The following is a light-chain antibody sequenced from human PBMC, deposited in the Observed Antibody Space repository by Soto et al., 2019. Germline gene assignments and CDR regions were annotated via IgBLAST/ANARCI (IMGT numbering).Light chain of an antibody. CDR2: EGS. V-gene: IGLV2-23*03. CDR3: CSYAHGSPFGV. Sequence: QSALTQPASVSGSPGQSITISCTVTSSDVGSYNLVSWYQQHPGKAPKLMIYEGSKRPSGISNRFSGSKSFNTASLTISGLQAEDEADYHCCSYAHGSPFGVFGGGTKLTVL. CDR1: SSDVGSYNL. J-gene: IGLJ3*02.